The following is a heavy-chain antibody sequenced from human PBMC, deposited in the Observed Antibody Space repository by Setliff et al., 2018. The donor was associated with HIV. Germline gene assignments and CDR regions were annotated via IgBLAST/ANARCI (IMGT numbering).Heavy chain of an antibody. CDR1: GGSVSSGSYY. CDR2: LYFTGST. D-gene: IGHD4-17*01. V-gene: IGHV4-39*07. J-gene: IGHJ6*03. CDR3: ARGNSRRLRVHYYYYYMDV. Sequence: SETLSLTCSVSGGSVSSGSYYWGWIHQPPGKGLEWIGTLYFTGSTYYNPSLKSRVTISVDTSENQFSLKLSSVTAADTAVYYCARGNSRRLRVHYYYYYMDVWGKGTTVTVSS.